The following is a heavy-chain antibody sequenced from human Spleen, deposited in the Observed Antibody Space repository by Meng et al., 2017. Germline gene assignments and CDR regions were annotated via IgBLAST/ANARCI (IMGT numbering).Heavy chain of an antibody. J-gene: IGHJ6*02. V-gene: IGHV3-30*01. CDR2: ISYDGSNK. D-gene: IGHD3-16*01. Sequence: GESLKISCAASGFTFSSYAMHWVRQAPGKGLEWVAVISYDGSNKYYADSVKGRFTISRDNSKNTLYLQMNSLRAEDTAVYYCARGSVMDYYYYYGMDVWGQGTTVTVSS. CDR3: ARGSVMDYYYYYGMDV. CDR1: GFTFSSYA.